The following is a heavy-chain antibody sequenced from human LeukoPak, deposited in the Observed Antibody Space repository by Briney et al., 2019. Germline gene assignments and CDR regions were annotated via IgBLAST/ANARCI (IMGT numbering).Heavy chain of an antibody. Sequence: GGSLRLSCAASGFTFSSYGMHWVRQAPGKGLEWVAFIRYDGSNKYYADSVKGRFTISRDNSKNTLYLQMNSLRAEDTAVYYCARYDTGHLSNWFDPWGQGTLVTVSS. CDR1: GFTFSSYG. CDR2: IRYDGSNK. V-gene: IGHV3-30*02. CDR3: ARYDTGHLSNWFDP. J-gene: IGHJ5*02. D-gene: IGHD1-1*01.